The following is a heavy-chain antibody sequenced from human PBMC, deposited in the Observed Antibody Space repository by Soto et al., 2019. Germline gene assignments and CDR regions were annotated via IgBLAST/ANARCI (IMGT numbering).Heavy chain of an antibody. Sequence: EVQLVESGGGLVQPGGSLRLSCGASGFTFRTYWLSWVRQVPGKGLEWVANINQDGSEKNYVDSVKGRFTISXXXXKXXXXXXXSSLRAEDTALYYCARDGSTSWYSYDYHGMDVWGQGTTVTVSS. J-gene: IGHJ6*02. CDR3: ARDGSTSWYSYDYHGMDV. CDR1: GFTFRTYW. D-gene: IGHD5-18*01. V-gene: IGHV3-7*05. CDR2: INQDGSEK.